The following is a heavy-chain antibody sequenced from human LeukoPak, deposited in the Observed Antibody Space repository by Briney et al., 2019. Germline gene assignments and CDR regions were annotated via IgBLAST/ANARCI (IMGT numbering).Heavy chain of an antibody. V-gene: IGHV4-59*01. J-gene: IGHJ6*03. Sequence: SETLSLTCTVSGGSISSYYWSWIRQPPGEGLEWIGYIYYSGSTNYNPSLKSRVTISVDTSKNQFSLKLSSVTAADTAVYYCARSSEGRYYYDSSGFSYYYYYMDVWGKGTTVTISS. CDR3: ARSSEGRYYYDSSGFSYYYYYMDV. CDR1: GGSISSYY. CDR2: IYYSGST. D-gene: IGHD3-22*01.